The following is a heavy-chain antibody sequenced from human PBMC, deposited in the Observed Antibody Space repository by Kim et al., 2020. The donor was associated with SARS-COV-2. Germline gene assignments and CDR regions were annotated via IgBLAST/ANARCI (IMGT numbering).Heavy chain of an antibody. Sequence: SSPSPRSRGTISVHTSKNQFSLKLSAVTAADTAVYYCARDRKSSSSNFDSWGQGTLVTVSS. V-gene: IGHV4-30-2*05. CDR3: ARDRKSSSSNFDS. J-gene: IGHJ4*02. D-gene: IGHD6-6*01.